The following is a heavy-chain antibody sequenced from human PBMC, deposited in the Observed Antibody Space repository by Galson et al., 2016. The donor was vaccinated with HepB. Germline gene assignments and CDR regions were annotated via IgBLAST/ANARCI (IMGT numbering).Heavy chain of an antibody. V-gene: IGHV3-33*01. J-gene: IGHJ2*01. D-gene: IGHD3-10*01. CDR3: VGDRDGQRHMVHGEY. Sequence: SLRLSCAASGLTISDYGMNWVRQAPGKGLEWVAFMWHDGSKTYYPDSLRGRFTISRDNAKNSLFLQMNSLRDEDTAVYFCVGDRDGQRHMVHGEYWGRGTLVTVSS. CDR2: MWHDGSKT. CDR1: GLTISDYG.